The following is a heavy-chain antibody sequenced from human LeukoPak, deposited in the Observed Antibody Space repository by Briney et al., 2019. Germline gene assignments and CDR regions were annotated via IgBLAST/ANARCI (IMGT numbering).Heavy chain of an antibody. CDR1: GGSFSGYY. V-gene: IGHV4-34*01. CDR3: AREDYYGSGSYHM. D-gene: IGHD3-10*01. J-gene: IGHJ4*02. CDR2: INHSGST. Sequence: KPSETLSLTCAVYGGSFSGYYWSWIRQPPGKGLEWIGEINHSGSTNYNPSLKSRGTISLDTHKNQFTQKMMYVTGSDTAVYYCAREDYYGSGSYHMWGQGNLVTVSS.